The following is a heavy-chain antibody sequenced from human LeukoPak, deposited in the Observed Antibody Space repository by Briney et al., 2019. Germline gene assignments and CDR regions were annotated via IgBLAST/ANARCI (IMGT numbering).Heavy chain of an antibody. V-gene: IGHV4-59*08. J-gene: IGHJ4*02. D-gene: IGHD3-22*01. CDR1: NGSTSTYH. CDR2: IYYSGHT. CDR3: ARQIDGGYYNGYYFDY. Sequence: NPSETLSLTCTVSNGSTSTYHWNWIRQPAGKGLEWIGSIYYSGHTYYNPSLTSRVTISVDTSKNQFSLKLSSVTAADTAVYYCARQIDGGYYNGYYFDYWGQGTLVTVSS.